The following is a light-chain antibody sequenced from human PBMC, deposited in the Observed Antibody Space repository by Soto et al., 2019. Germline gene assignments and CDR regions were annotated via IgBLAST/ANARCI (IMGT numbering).Light chain of an antibody. CDR3: QQLNRFPRT. J-gene: IGKJ1*01. CDR1: QDSSSY. CDR2: SAS. Sequence: DIQLTQSPSFLSASVGDRVTITCRASQDSSSYLAWYQQRPGKVPRFLTHSASTLQSGVPSRFSATGSGTTFTLTISSLQPEDIATYYCQQLNRFPRTFGQGTKVEV. V-gene: IGKV1-9*01.